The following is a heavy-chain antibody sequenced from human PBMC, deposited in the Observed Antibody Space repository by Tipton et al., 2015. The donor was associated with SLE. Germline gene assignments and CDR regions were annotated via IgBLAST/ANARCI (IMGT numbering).Heavy chain of an antibody. D-gene: IGHD6-13*01. CDR3: ARGSPHGVAAADDY. J-gene: IGHJ4*02. Sequence: TLSLTCTVSGASISDNYWSWIRQPTGKRLEWIGYISFGGGSYYNPSLKSRVTISLDTSKNQFSLKLSSVTAADTAVYYCARGSPHGVAAADDYWGQGTLVTVSS. CDR2: ISFGGGS. V-gene: IGHV4-59*08. CDR1: GASISDNY.